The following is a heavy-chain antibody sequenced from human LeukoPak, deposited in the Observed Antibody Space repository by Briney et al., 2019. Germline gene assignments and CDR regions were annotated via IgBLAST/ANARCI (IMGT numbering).Heavy chain of an antibody. CDR2: IYTSGST. Sequence: SESLSLTCTVSGGSISSYYWSWIRQPAGKGLEWIGRIYTSGSTNYNPSLKSRVTMSVDTSKNQFSLKLGSVTAADTAVYYCARDGTEYYYYMDVWGKGTTVTISS. CDR3: ARDGTEYYYYMDV. CDR1: GGSISSYY. V-gene: IGHV4-4*07. J-gene: IGHJ6*03.